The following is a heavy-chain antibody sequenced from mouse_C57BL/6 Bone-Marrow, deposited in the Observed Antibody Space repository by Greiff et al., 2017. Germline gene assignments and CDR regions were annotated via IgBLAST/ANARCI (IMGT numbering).Heavy chain of an antibody. V-gene: IGHV1-69*01. CDR1: GYTFTSYW. J-gene: IGHJ4*01. CDR3: AREGSSIYDGYYSYAMDY. D-gene: IGHD2-3*01. CDR2: IDPSDSYT. Sequence: QVQLQQPGAELVMPGASVKLSCKASGYTFTSYWMHWVKQRPGQGLEWIGEIDPSDSYTNYNQKFKGKSTLTVDKSSSTAYMQLSSLTSEDSAVYYCAREGSSIYDGYYSYAMDYCGQGTSVTVSS.